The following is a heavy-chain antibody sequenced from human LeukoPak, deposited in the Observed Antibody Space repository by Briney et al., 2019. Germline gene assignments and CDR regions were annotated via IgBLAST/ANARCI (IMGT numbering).Heavy chain of an antibody. CDR3: ARGSLYYYDSSGYYYDH. V-gene: IGHV1-69*13. D-gene: IGHD3-22*01. J-gene: IGHJ4*02. CDR1: GGTFSSYA. Sequence: AASVKVSCKASGGTFSSYAISWVRQAPGQGLEWMGGIIPIFGTANYAQKFQGRVTITADESTSTAYMELSSLRSEDTAVYYCARGSLYYYDSSGYYYDHWGQGTLVTVSS. CDR2: IIPIFGTA.